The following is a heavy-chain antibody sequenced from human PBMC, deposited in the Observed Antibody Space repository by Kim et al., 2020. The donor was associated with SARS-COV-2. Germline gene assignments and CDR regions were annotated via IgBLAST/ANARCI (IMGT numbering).Heavy chain of an antibody. J-gene: IGHJ4*02. D-gene: IGHD2-15*01. CDR1: GYTFNSYT. CDR3: ARSGYCSGGSCSLFDY. V-gene: IGHV1-3*01. Sequence: ASVKVSCKASGYTFNSYTMHWVRQAPGQRLEWMGWINAANGNRKYSQKLQGRVTITRDTSASTAYMDLSSLRSEDTAVYWCARSGYCSGGSCSLFDYWGQGTLVTVSS. CDR2: INAANGNR.